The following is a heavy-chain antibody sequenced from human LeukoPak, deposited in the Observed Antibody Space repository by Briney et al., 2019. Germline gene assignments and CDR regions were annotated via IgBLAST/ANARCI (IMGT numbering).Heavy chain of an antibody. V-gene: IGHV4-39*01. CDR2: IYYSGST. Sequence: MASETLSLTCTVSGGSISSSSYYWGWIRQPPGKGLEWIGSIYYSGSTYYNPSLKRRVTISVDTSKNQFSLKLSSVTAADTAVYYCARLTRVDPAFDIWGQGTMVTVSS. CDR1: GGSISSSSYY. D-gene: IGHD2-21*02. J-gene: IGHJ3*02. CDR3: ARLTRVDPAFDI.